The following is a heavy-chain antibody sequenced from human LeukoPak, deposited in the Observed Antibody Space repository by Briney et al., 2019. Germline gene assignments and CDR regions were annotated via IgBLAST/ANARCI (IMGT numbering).Heavy chain of an antibody. CDR1: RFTFSSYG. D-gene: IGHD3-3*01. CDR3: AKENGGYDFWSGYYGYYFDY. Sequence: GGSLRLSCAASRFTFSSYGMSWVRQAPGKGLEWVSGISSSGGSTYYADSVKGRFTISRDNSRNTLYLQMNSLRAEDTAVYYCAKENGGYDFWSGYYGYYFDYWGQGTLVTVSS. J-gene: IGHJ4*02. CDR2: ISSSGGST. V-gene: IGHV3-23*01.